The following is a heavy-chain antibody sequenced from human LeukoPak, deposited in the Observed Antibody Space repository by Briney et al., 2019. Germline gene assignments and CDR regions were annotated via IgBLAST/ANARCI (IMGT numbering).Heavy chain of an antibody. Sequence: GGSLRLSCAASGFTFSSYSMNWVRQAPGKGLEWVSSISSSSSYIYYADSVKGRFTISRDNAKNSLYLQMNSLRAEDTAVYYCARCSGGSCWLDYWGQGTLATVSS. CDR3: ARCSGGSCWLDY. CDR1: GFTFSSYS. CDR2: ISSSSSYI. J-gene: IGHJ4*02. D-gene: IGHD2-15*01. V-gene: IGHV3-21*01.